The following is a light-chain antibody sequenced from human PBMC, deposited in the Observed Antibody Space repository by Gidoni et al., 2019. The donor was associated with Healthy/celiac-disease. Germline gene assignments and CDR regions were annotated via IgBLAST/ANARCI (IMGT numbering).Light chain of an antibody. Sequence: AIRMTQSPASFSASTGDRVTITCRASQGISSYLAWYKQKPGKAPKLLIYIAATLQSGVPSRFSGSGSGTDFTLTISCLQSEDFATYYCQQYYTYPFTFXPXTKVDLK. CDR1: QGISSY. CDR3: QQYYTYPFT. V-gene: IGKV1-8*01. CDR2: IAA. J-gene: IGKJ3*01.